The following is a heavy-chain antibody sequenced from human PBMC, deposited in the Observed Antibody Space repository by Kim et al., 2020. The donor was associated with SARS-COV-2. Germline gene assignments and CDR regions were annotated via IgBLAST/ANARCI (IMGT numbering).Heavy chain of an antibody. V-gene: IGHV5-51*01. CDR3: ARGVITGTTAFDY. Sequence: GDSLKISCKGSGYSFTSYWIGWVRQMPGKGLEWMGIIYPGDSDTRYSPSFQGQATISADKSISTAYLQWSSLKASDTAMYYCARGVITGTTAFDYWGQGTLVTVSS. D-gene: IGHD1-20*01. CDR1: GYSFTSYW. CDR2: IYPGDSDT. J-gene: IGHJ4*02.